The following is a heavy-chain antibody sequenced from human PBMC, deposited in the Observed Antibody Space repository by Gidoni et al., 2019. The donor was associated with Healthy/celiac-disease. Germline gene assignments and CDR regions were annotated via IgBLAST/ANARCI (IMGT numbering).Heavy chain of an antibody. CDR3: ARAYYSSSSGVGD. J-gene: IGHJ4*02. Sequence: QVQLVESGGGVVQPGRSLRLSCAASGFTFSSYAMHWVRQAPGKGLEGVAVISYDGSNKYYADAVKGRFTISRDNSKNTLYLQMNSLRAEDTAVYYCARAYYSSSSGVGDWGQGTLVTVSS. CDR2: ISYDGSNK. D-gene: IGHD6-6*01. V-gene: IGHV3-30-3*01. CDR1: GFTFSSYA.